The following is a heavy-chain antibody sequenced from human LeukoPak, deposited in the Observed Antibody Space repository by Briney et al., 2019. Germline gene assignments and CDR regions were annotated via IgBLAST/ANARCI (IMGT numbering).Heavy chain of an antibody. CDR1: GFTFDDYA. Sequence: GRSLRLSCAASGFTFDDYAMHWVRQAPGKGLEWVSGISWNSGSIGYADSVKGRFTISRDNAKNSLYLQMNSLRAEDTAVYYCTRGRWRNFTIFGVALDAFDIWGQGTMVTVSS. J-gene: IGHJ3*02. CDR2: ISWNSGSI. CDR3: TRGRWRNFTIFGVALDAFDI. D-gene: IGHD3-3*01. V-gene: IGHV3-9*01.